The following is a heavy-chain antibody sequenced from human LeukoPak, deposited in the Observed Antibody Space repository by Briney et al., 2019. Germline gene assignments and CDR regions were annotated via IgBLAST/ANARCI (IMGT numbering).Heavy chain of an antibody. Sequence: GASVKVSCKASGYTFTSYDINWVRQATGQGLEWMGWMNPNSGNTGYAQKFQGRVTMTRNTSISTAYMELSSLRSEDTAVYYCARVLYDILTGYYYMDVWGKGTTVTISS. J-gene: IGHJ6*03. V-gene: IGHV1-8*01. CDR2: MNPNSGNT. CDR3: ARVLYDILTGYYYMDV. D-gene: IGHD3-9*01. CDR1: GYTFTSYD.